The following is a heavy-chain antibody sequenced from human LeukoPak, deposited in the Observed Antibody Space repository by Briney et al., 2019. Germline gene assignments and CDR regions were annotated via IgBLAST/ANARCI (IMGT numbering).Heavy chain of an antibody. V-gene: IGHV3-48*03. J-gene: IGHJ6*04. CDR1: GFTFSSYE. D-gene: IGHD3-10*02. CDR2: ISSSGSTI. Sequence: GGSLKLSCAASGFTFSSYEMNWVRQAPGKGLDWVSYISSSGSTIYYADSVKGRFTISRDNAKNSLYLQMNSLRAEETAVYYCAELGITMIGGVWGKGTTVTISS. CDR3: AELGITMIGGV.